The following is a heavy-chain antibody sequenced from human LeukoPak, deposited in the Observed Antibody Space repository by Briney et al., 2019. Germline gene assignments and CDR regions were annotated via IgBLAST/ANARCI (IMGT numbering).Heavy chain of an antibody. V-gene: IGHV3-48*02. CDR3: ARCGGDQLTQYYYYGMDV. CDR1: GFTFSSYS. D-gene: IGHD2-2*01. J-gene: IGHJ6*02. CDR2: ISSSSSTI. Sequence: PGGSLRLSCAASGFTFSSYSMNWVRQAPGKGLGWVSYISSSSSTIYYADSVKGRFTISRDNAKSSLNLQMNSLREEDTAVYYCARCGGDQLTQYYYYGMDVWGQGTTVTVSS.